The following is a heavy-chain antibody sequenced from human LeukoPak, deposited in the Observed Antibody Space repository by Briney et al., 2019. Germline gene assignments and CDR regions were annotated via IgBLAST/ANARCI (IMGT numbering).Heavy chain of an antibody. V-gene: IGHV3-23*01. Sequence: GESLRLSCAASGFTFSSYSMNWVRQAPGKGLQWVSGISGSGGERYYTESVKGRFTISRDNSKNTLYLQMNSLRAEDTAVYYCARHLSGVTGYTYGRGIDYWGQGTLVTVSS. J-gene: IGHJ4*02. D-gene: IGHD5-18*01. CDR1: GFTFSSYS. CDR2: ISGSGGER. CDR3: ARHLSGVTGYTYGRGIDY.